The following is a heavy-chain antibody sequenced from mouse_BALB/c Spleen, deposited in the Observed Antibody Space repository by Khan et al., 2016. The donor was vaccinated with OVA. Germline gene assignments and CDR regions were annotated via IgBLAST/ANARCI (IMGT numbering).Heavy chain of an antibody. CDR3: ARIQGGDFDY. CDR2: ISYSGNT. J-gene: IGHJ2*01. D-gene: IGHD3-2*02. V-gene: IGHV3-2*02. CDR1: GYSITSDYA. Sequence: QLEESGPGPVKPSQSLSLTCTVTGYSITSDYAWNWIRQFPGNKLEWMGYISYSGNTKYNPSLKSRISITRDTSKNQFFLQLNFVTIEDTATYYCARIQGGDFDYWGQGTTLTVSS.